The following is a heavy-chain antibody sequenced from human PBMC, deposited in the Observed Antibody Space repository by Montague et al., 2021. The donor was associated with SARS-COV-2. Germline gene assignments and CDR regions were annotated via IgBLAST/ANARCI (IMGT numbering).Heavy chain of an antibody. J-gene: IGHJ3*01. V-gene: IGHV4-34*01. D-gene: IGHD3-3*01. Sequence: SETLSLTCAVYDGSFSGYYWSWIRQPPGKGLEWIGEINHSGSTNYNPSLKSRVTISVDTSKNQFSLKLNSVSAADTAVYYCARGQVTISGVLIFIPAAGHLDGWGQGTSVTVSS. CDR2: INHSGST. CDR3: ARGQVTISGVLIFIPAAGHLDG. CDR1: DGSFSGYY.